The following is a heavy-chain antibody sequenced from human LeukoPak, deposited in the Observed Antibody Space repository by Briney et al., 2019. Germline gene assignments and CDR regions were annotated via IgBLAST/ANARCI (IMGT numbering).Heavy chain of an antibody. J-gene: IGHJ4*02. CDR1: GYTFTGYY. D-gene: IGHD1-26*01. CDR2: INPNSGVT. Sequence: ASVTVSCKASGYTFTGYYMHWVRQAPGQGLEWMGWINPNSGVTNSAQKFQDRVTMTRDTSISTAYMELSRLRSDDTAVFYCARGGELLFDYWGQGTLVTVSS. V-gene: IGHV1-2*02. CDR3: ARGGELLFDY.